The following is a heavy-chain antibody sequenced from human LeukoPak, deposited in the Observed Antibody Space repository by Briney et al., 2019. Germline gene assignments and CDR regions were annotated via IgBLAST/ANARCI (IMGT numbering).Heavy chain of an antibody. Sequence: GGSLRLSCAASGFTFSDHYMDWVRQAPGKGLERVGRTRNKANSYTTEYAASVKGRFTISRDDSKNSLYLQMNSLKTEDTAVYYCAREIGVYYYYYYMDVWGKGTTVTVSS. V-gene: IGHV3-72*01. D-gene: IGHD3-22*01. CDR3: AREIGVYYYYYYMDV. CDR2: TRNKANSYTT. CDR1: GFTFSDHY. J-gene: IGHJ6*03.